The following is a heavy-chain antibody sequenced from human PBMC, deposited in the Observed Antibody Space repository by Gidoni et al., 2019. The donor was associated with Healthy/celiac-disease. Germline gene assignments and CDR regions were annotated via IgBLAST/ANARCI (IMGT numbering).Heavy chain of an antibody. J-gene: IGHJ4*02. CDR2: ISSSSSYI. CDR3: ARDQFEDIFDY. Sequence: EVQLVESGGGLVKPGGSLRLSCAASGFTFSSYSMNWVRQAPGKGLAWVSSISSSSSYIYYADSVKGRFTISRDNAKNSLYLQMNSLRAEDTAVYYCARDQFEDIFDYWGQGTLVTVSS. V-gene: IGHV3-21*01. CDR1: GFTFSSYS.